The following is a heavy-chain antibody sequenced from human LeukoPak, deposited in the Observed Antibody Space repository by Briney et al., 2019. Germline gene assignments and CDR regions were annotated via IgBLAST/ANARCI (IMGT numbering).Heavy chain of an antibody. CDR1: GFTFSNAW. V-gene: IGHV3-21*01. CDR2: ISSSSSYI. J-gene: IGHJ4*02. CDR3: AREGFDY. Sequence: GSLRLSCAASGFTFSNAWMNWVRQAPGKGLEWVSSISSSSSYIYYADSVKGRFTISRDNAKNSLYLQMNSLRAEDTAVYYCAREGFDYWGQGTLVTVSS.